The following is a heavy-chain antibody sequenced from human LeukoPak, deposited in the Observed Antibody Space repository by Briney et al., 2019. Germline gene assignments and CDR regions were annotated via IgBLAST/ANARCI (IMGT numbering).Heavy chain of an antibody. CDR3: ARFYRRDYFDY. CDR1: GDSISNSY. J-gene: IGHJ4*02. D-gene: IGHD2/OR15-2a*01. CDR2: IYYSGST. Sequence: PSETLSLTCTVSGDSISNSYWSWIRQPPGKGLEWIAYIYYSGSTNYNPSLKSRVTISIDTPENQFSLRLSSVTAADTAMYYCARFYRRDYFDYWGQGTLVTVSS. V-gene: IGHV4-59*01.